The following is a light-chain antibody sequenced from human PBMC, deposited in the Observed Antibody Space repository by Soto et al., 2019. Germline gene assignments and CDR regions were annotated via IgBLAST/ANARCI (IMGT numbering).Light chain of an antibody. Sequence: DIQMTQSPSSLSASLGDRVTITCQASQDIKNYLNWYQQKPGKAPKLLIYDVSTLETGVPSRFSGSESGTDFTFTINSLQPEDVATYYCQQYYTVPPVFGGGTKLDIK. CDR1: QDIKNY. J-gene: IGKJ4*01. CDR3: QQYYTVPPV. CDR2: DVS. V-gene: IGKV1-33*01.